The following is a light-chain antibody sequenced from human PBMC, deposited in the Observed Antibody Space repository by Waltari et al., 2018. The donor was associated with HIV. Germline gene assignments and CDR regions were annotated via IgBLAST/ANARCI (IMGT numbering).Light chain of an antibody. J-gene: IGLJ2*01. Sequence: QSALTQPASVSGSPGQSITISCTGTSSDVGGYNLFSWYQQHPGKAPKLMIYEVSKRPSWVSNRFSGSKSGNTASLTISGLQAEDEADYYCCAYAGSTTYVIFGGGTKLTVL. CDR2: EVS. CDR1: SSDVGGYNL. V-gene: IGLV2-23*02. CDR3: CAYAGSTTYVI.